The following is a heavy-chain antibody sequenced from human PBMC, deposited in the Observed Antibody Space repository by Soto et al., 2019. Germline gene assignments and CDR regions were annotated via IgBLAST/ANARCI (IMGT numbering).Heavy chain of an antibody. CDR1: GYTFISHA. Sequence: AGGSLRLSCAASGYTFISHAMHWVRQAPGKGLEWVAIISYDGSTTFYGASVKGRFTISRDNSKNSLYLQMDSLRTEDTAVYFCARHLASTVTTSGWFDPWGQGTLVTVSS. J-gene: IGHJ5*02. V-gene: IGHV3-30-3*01. D-gene: IGHD4-17*01. CDR3: ARHLASTVTTSGWFDP. CDR2: ISYDGSTT.